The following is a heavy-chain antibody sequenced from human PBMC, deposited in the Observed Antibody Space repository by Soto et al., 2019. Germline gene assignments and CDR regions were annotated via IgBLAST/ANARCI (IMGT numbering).Heavy chain of an antibody. CDR2: IIPILGIA. CDR3: ARDGFEYSGYDPHLDY. J-gene: IGHJ4*02. V-gene: IGHV1-69*04. CDR1: GGTFSSYT. Sequence: GASVKLSCKASGGTFSSYTISWVRQAPGQGLEWMGRIIPILGIANYAQKFQGRVTITADKSTSTAYMELSSLRSEDTAVYYCARDGFEYSGYDPHLDYWGQGTLVTVSS. D-gene: IGHD5-12*01.